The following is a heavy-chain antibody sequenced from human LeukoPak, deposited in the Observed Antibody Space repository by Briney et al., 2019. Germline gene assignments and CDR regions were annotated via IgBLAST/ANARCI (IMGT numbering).Heavy chain of an antibody. CDR1: GFTFSSYA. Sequence: GGSLRLSCAASGFTFSSYAMSWVRQAPGKGLEWVSAISGSGGSTYYADSVKGRFTISRDNSKNTLYLQMNSLRAEDTAVYYCAKGRGSNGWYTSDFDYWGQGTLVTVSS. V-gene: IGHV3-23*01. CDR3: AKGRGSNGWYTSDFDY. J-gene: IGHJ4*02. CDR2: ISGSGGST. D-gene: IGHD6-19*01.